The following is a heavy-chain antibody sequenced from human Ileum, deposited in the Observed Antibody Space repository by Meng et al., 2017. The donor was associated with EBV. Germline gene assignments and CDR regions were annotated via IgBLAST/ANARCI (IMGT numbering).Heavy chain of an antibody. Sequence: VGSGGALVDPGVSLRLSCVASGFTLDDSTIHCVRQAPGKVLEWVALVREVMTYYIDSVKGRFISSRDNSKNAVYLQMNSMRTEDTALSYCVKEKGTIYFDYWGQGTLVTVSS. V-gene: IGHV3-43*01. J-gene: IGHJ4*02. CDR3: VKEKGTIYFDY. CDR2: VREVMT. CDR1: GFTLDDST.